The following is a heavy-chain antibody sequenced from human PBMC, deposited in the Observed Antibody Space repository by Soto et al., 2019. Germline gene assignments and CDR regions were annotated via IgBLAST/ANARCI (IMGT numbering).Heavy chain of an antibody. CDR2: INHSGST. Sequence: SETLSLTCAVYGGSFSGYYWSWIRQPPGKGLEWIGEINHSGSTNYDPSLKSRVTISVDTSKNQFSLKLSSVTAADTAVYYCARAEAAAGNGNWFDPGGKGPLVTSPQ. V-gene: IGHV4-34*01. J-gene: IGHJ5*02. D-gene: IGHD6-13*01. CDR3: ARAEAAAGNGNWFDP. CDR1: GGSFSGYY.